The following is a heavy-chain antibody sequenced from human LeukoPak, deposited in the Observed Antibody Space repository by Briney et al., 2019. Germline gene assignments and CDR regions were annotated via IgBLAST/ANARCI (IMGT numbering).Heavy chain of an antibody. Sequence: GGSLRPSCAASGFTFSSYGMSWVRQAPGKGLEWVSAISGSGGSTYYADSVKGRFTISRDNSKNTLYLQINSLRADDTAVYYCARVVPPTDYGSGSYFWDPYYFDYWGQGTLVTVSS. D-gene: IGHD3-10*01. J-gene: IGHJ4*02. CDR3: ARVVPPTDYGSGSYFWDPYYFDY. V-gene: IGHV3-23*01. CDR2: ISGSGGST. CDR1: GFTFSSYG.